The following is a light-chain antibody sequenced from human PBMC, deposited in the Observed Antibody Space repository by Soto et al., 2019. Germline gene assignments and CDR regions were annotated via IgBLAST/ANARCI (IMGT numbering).Light chain of an antibody. CDR1: QSISSW. Sequence: DIQMTQSPSTLSASVGDRVTITCRASQSISSWLAWYQQKPGKAPKLLIYKASSLESGVPSRFSGSVSGTEYTLTISSLQPDDFATYYCQQYNNYSPDTFGQGTKLEIK. V-gene: IGKV1-5*03. CDR3: QQYNNYSPDT. CDR2: KAS. J-gene: IGKJ2*01.